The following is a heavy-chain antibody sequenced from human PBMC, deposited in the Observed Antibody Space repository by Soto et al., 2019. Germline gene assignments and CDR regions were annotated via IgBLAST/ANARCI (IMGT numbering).Heavy chain of an antibody. CDR3: AKVPFPYCSGGSCTGVYDY. J-gene: IGHJ4*02. CDR1: GFTFSSYA. CDR2: ITGSGGST. D-gene: IGHD2-15*01. Sequence: EVQLLESGGGLVQPGGSLRLSCAASGFTFSSYAMNWVRQAPGKGLEWVSAITGSGGSTYYADSVKGRFTISRDNSKNTLYLQMNSLRAEDTAVYYCAKVPFPYCSGGSCTGVYDYWGQGTLVTVSS. V-gene: IGHV3-23*01.